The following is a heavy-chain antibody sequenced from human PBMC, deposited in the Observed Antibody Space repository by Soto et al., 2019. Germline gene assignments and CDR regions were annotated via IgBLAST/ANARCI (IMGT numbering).Heavy chain of an antibody. Sequence: EVQLVESGGGLVQPGGSLRLSCAASGFTLSNYWMSWVRQAPGKGLEWVANIKQDVSEKYYVDSVKGRFTISRDNAKNSLYLQMNSLRAEDTAVYYCARHGDYVSMDVWGKGTTVTVSS. CDR2: IKQDVSEK. J-gene: IGHJ6*03. V-gene: IGHV3-7*01. CDR3: ARHGDYVSMDV. D-gene: IGHD4-17*01. CDR1: GFTLSNYW.